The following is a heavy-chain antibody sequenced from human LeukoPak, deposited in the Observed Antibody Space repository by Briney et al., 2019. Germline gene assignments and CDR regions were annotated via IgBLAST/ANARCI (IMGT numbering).Heavy chain of an antibody. CDR3: ARGDCSSTSCYSDAFDI. CDR2: ISWNSGSI. Sequence: GRSLRLSCAASGFTSDDYAMHWVRQAPGKGLEWVSGISWNSGSIGYADSVKGRFTISRDNAKNSPYLQMNSLRAEDTAVYYCARGDCSSTSCYSDAFDIWGQGTMVTVSS. J-gene: IGHJ3*02. CDR1: GFTSDDYA. D-gene: IGHD2-2*01. V-gene: IGHV3-9*02.